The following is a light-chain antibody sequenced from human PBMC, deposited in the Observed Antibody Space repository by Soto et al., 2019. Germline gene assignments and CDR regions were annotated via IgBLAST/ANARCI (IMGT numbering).Light chain of an antibody. CDR3: LQRKTYPPLT. CDR2: AAS. Sequence: DIQMTQSPSSLSAPVGDRVTITCRASQGIRNDLGWYQQKPGKAPKRLIYAASSLQSGVPSRCSSSGSRTEFTLTFSSLQPEHFTTDFCLQRKTYPPLTFGGGTKVEIK. V-gene: IGKV1-17*01. CDR1: QGIRND. J-gene: IGKJ4*02.